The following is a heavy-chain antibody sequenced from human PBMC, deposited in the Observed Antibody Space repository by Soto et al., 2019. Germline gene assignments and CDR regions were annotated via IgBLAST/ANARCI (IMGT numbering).Heavy chain of an antibody. V-gene: IGHV3-74*01. CDR2: INSDGTTT. D-gene: IGHD2-2*02. CDR3: ARDHCSTTSCYTVWFDP. Sequence: GGSLRLSCAASGFTFSNYWMHWVRQAPGKGLVWVSRINSDGTTTDYADSVKGRFTISRDNAKNALYLQMNSLRAEDTAVYYCARDHCSTTSCYTVWFDPWGQGTLVTVSS. J-gene: IGHJ5*02. CDR1: GFTFSNYW.